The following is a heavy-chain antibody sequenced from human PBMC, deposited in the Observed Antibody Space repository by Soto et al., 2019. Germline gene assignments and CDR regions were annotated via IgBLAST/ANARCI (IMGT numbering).Heavy chain of an antibody. D-gene: IGHD2-21*02. J-gene: IGHJ4*02. CDR1: GISVTRYT. Sequence: PSETLSLTCIVSGISVTRYTWSWVRQPANKGLEWIGRVFSSVSATYSPAIKSRVRISMDTPENRISLKLAPVTAADAGVYYCTRDGMTTGDTWGPGTLVTVS. CDR2: VFSSVSA. CDR3: TRDGMTTGDT. V-gene: IGHV4-4*07.